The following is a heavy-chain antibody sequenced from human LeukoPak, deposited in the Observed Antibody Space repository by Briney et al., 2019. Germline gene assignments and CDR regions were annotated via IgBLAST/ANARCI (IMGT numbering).Heavy chain of an antibody. Sequence: SQTLSLTCAISGDSVSSNSAAWNWIRQSPSRCLEWLGRTYYRSKWYNDYAVSVKSRITINPDTSKNQFSLQLNSVTPEDTAVYYCARGTPVYYYDSSDLGYYFDYWGQGTLVTVSS. J-gene: IGHJ4*02. CDR1: GDSVSSNSAA. CDR3: ARGTPVYYYDSSDLGYYFDY. CDR2: TYYRSKWYN. D-gene: IGHD3-22*01. V-gene: IGHV6-1*01.